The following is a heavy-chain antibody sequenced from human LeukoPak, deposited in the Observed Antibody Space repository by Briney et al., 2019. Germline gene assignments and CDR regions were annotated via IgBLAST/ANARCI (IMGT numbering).Heavy chain of an antibody. J-gene: IGHJ4*02. V-gene: IGHV4-59*08. CDR2: IYYSGST. CDR1: GRSISNYH. Sequence: SETLPLTCTVPGRSISNYHWSWIRQPPGKGLEWIGYIYYSGSTNYNPSLKSRVTISVDTSTDQFSPKLSSVTAADTAVYFCARHSNFFDYWGQGTLVTVSS. D-gene: IGHD4-11*01. CDR3: ARHSNFFDY.